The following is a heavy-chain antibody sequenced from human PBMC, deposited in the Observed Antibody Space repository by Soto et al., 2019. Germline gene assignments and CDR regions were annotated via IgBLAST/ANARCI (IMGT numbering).Heavy chain of an antibody. CDR3: ARAEYCSGGSCYPTAWFDP. CDR1: GYNFNSYT. Sequence: GASVKVSCKASGYNFNSYTISWVRQAPGQGLEWMGRISAYNGNTNYAQKLQGRVTMTTDTSTSTAYMELRSLRAEDMAVYYCARAEYCSGGSCYPTAWFDPWGQGTLVTVSS. V-gene: IGHV1-18*03. J-gene: IGHJ5*02. D-gene: IGHD2-15*01. CDR2: ISAYNGNT.